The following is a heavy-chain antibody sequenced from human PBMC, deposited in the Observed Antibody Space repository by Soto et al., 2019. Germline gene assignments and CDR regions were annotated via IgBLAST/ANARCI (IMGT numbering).Heavy chain of an antibody. CDR3: AKDMGGGYNCFDY. CDR2: ISWNSGSI. D-gene: IGHD6-25*01. J-gene: IGHJ4*02. Sequence: GGSLRLYCAASGFTFDDYAMHWVRQAPGKGLEWVSGISWNSGSIGYADSVKGRFTISRDNAKNSLYLQMNSLRAEDTALYYCAKDMGGGYNCFDYWGQGTLVTVSS. V-gene: IGHV3-9*01. CDR1: GFTFDDYA.